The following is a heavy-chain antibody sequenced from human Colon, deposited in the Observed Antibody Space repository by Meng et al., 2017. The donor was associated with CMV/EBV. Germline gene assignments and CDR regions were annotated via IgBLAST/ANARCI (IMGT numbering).Heavy chain of an antibody. CDR3: AKVAHRVVPYYFDY. Sequence: GESLKISCAASGFTFSSYSMTWVRQAPGKGLEWVAKIVQDGRDKYYVDSVKGRFTISRDNAKNSLFLQLNSLRAEDTAVYYCAKVAHRVVPYYFDYWGQGTLVTVSS. J-gene: IGHJ4*02. V-gene: IGHV3-7*01. CDR1: GFTFSSYS. CDR2: IVQDGRDK. D-gene: IGHD2-2*01.